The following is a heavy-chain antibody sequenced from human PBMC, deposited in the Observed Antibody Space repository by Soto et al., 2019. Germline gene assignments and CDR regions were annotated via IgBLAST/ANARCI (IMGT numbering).Heavy chain of an antibody. D-gene: IGHD1-26*01. CDR3: AKEEGGSYFDY. J-gene: IGHJ4*02. V-gene: IGHV3-30*18. Sequence: QVPLVESGGGVVQPGRSLRLSCAASGFTFSSYCMHWVRQAPGKGLEWVEVISYDGSNKYYADSVKGRFTISRDNSKNSPYLQMNSLRAEDTAVYYCAKEEGGSYFDYWGQGTLVTVSS. CDR2: ISYDGSNK. CDR1: GFTFSSYC.